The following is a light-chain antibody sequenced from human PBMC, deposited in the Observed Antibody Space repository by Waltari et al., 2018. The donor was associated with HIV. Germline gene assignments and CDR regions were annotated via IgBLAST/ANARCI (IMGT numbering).Light chain of an antibody. CDR1: SSDLGVYNS. V-gene: IGLV2-8*01. Sequence: QSALTQPPSASGSPGQSVTISCTGASSDLGVYNSVSWYLPRPGQAPNVIISWVSKRSLGVPNRFSGSTSGNTASLTVSGLQADDEAEYFCSFYGGSNILVFGGGTKLTVL. J-gene: IGLJ2*01. CDR2: WVS. CDR3: SFYGGSNILV.